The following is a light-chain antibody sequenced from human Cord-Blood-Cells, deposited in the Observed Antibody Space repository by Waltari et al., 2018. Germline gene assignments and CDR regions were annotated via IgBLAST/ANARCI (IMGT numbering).Light chain of an antibody. CDR3: QQYGSSPYT. CDR1: QSVSSSY. V-gene: IGKV3-20*01. J-gene: IGKJ2*01. CDR2: GAS. Sequence: EIVLTQSPRTLSLSPGERANLSCRASQSVSSSYLAWYQQKPGQAPRLLIYGASSRATGIPDRFSGSGSGTDFTLTISRLEPEDFAVYYCQQYGSSPYTFGQGTKLEIK.